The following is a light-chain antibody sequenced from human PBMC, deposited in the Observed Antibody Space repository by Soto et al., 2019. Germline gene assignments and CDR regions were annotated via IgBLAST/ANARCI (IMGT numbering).Light chain of an antibody. V-gene: IGLV1-44*01. CDR3: AAWDDSLNGVV. CDR1: SSNIGSNT. J-gene: IGLJ2*01. Sequence: QPVLTQPPSASGTPGHRVTISCSGSSSNIGSNTVSWYQQLPGTAPKLLIYSNNQRPSGVPDRFSGSKSGTSASLAISGLQSEDEADYYCAAWDDSLNGVVFGGGTKLTVL. CDR2: SNN.